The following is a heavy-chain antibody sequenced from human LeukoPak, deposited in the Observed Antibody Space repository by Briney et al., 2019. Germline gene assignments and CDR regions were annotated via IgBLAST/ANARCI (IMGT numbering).Heavy chain of an antibody. CDR2: IRQDGNEK. Sequence: GGSLRLSCAASGFAVSSDYINWVRQAPGKGLEWVANIRQDGNEKYYVDSVKGRFTISRDNAKNSLYLQMNSLRAEDTAVYYCASGGVVGPSTYWFYDLWGRGTRVTVSS. V-gene: IGHV3-7*01. D-gene: IGHD1-26*01. J-gene: IGHJ2*01. CDR1: GFAVSSDY. CDR3: ASGGVVGPSTYWFYDL.